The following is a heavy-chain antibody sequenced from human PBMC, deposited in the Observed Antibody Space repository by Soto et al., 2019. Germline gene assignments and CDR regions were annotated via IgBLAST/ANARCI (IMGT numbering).Heavy chain of an antibody. CDR1: GDSVSSGTYF. Sequence: SETLSLTCTVSGDSVSSGTYFWSWIRQPPGKGLEWIGYVHHSWGSSYNPSLQSRVAIALDTSKSQFSLKVTSVTATDTAVYYCARQGFGPLHGLVDVWGQGTTVTVSS. D-gene: IGHD3-10*01. V-gene: IGHV4-61*01. J-gene: IGHJ6*02. CDR3: ARQGFGPLHGLVDV. CDR2: VHHSWGS.